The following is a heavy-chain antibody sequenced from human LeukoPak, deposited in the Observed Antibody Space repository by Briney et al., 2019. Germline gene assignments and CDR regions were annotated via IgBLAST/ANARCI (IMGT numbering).Heavy chain of an antibody. CDR1: GYTFTGYY. V-gene: IGHV1-2*02. J-gene: IGHJ4*02. Sequence: ASVKVSCKASGYTFTGYYIHWVRQAPGQGLEWMGWINPDSGERNYAQKFQGRVTMTRDTSISTAYMELSRLKSDDTAVYYCARDFTAITTSYYFDYWGQGTLVTVSS. CDR3: ARDFTAITTSYYFDY. CDR2: INPDSGER. D-gene: IGHD4-11*01.